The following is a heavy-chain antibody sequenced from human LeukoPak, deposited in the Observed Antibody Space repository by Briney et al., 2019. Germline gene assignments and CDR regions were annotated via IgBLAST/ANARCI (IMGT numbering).Heavy chain of an antibody. D-gene: IGHD4-17*01. V-gene: IGHV4-39*01. CDR1: GGSISSSSYY. CDR2: IYYSGST. J-gene: IGHJ5*02. CDR3: ARHEGDFYGDYELNWFDP. Sequence: SETLSLTCTVSGGSISSSSYYWGWIRQPPGKGLEWIGSIYYSGSTYYNPSLKSRVTICVDTSKNQFSLKLSSVTAADTAVYYCARHEGDFYGDYELNWFDPWGQGTLVTVSS.